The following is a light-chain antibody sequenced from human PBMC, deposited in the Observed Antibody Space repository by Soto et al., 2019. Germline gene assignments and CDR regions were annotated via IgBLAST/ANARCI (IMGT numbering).Light chain of an antibody. CDR2: DDD. CDR1: SSNIGGNS. J-gene: IGLJ1*01. V-gene: IGLV1-51*01. CDR3: GSWDSSLSAYV. Sequence: PGQRVTISCSGSSSNIGGNSVSWYQQLPGTAPKLLIYDDDKRPSGIPDRFSGSKSGTSATLGITGFQTGDEADHYCGSWDSSLSAYVFGTGTKVTVL.